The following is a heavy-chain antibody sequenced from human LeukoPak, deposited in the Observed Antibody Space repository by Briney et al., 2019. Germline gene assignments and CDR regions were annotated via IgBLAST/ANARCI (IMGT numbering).Heavy chain of an antibody. D-gene: IGHD3-3*01. CDR1: GFTFSSYA. Sequence: PGGSLRLSCAVSGFTFSSYAMSWVRQAPGKGLEWVSAISGSGGSTYYADSVKGRFTISRDNSKNTLYLQMNSLRAEDTAVYYCAKGPYYDFWSGYYGGSYFDYWGQGTLVTVSS. V-gene: IGHV3-23*01. CDR2: ISGSGGST. CDR3: AKGPYYDFWSGYYGGSYFDY. J-gene: IGHJ4*02.